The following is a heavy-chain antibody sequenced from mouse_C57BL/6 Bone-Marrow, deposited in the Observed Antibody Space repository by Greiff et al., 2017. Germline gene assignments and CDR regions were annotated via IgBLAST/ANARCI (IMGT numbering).Heavy chain of an antibody. CDR1: GYTFTSYW. V-gene: IGHV1-50*01. CDR3: ARRGYESY. D-gene: IGHD2-3*01. Sequence: QVQLQQPGAELVKPGASVKLSCKASGYTFTSYWMQWVKQRPGQGLEWIGEIDPFDSYTNYNQKFKGKATLTVDTSSSTAYMQLSSLAYEDSAVYYCARRGYESYWGQGTLVTVSA. J-gene: IGHJ3*01. CDR2: IDPFDSYT.